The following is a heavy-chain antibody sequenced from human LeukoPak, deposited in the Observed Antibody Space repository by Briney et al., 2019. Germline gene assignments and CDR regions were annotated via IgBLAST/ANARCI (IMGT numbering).Heavy chain of an antibody. Sequence: RGSLRLSCVASGFSFSNYWMHWVRQAPGKGLVWVSRIKSDGSTTTYADSVKGRFTLSRDNAKNTLYLEMNSLRAEDTALYYCARASTAVTTRDYFDYWGQGTLVTVSS. V-gene: IGHV3-74*01. CDR3: ARASTAVTTRDYFDY. CDR1: GFSFSNYW. J-gene: IGHJ4*02. CDR2: IKSDGSTT. D-gene: IGHD4-17*01.